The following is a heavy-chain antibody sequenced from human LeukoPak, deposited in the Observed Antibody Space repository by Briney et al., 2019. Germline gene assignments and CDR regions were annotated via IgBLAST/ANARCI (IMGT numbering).Heavy chain of an antibody. CDR1: GFTFSNFA. CDR2: ISGSGGDT. D-gene: IGHD3-9*01. J-gene: IGHJ4*02. V-gene: IGHV3-23*01. Sequence: PGGSLRLSCAGSGFTFSNFAMSWVRQGPAKGLEWVSGISGSGGDTAYADSVKGRFTVSGDNSRNTVYLQMNSLRAEDTAVYYCAKGESPDYDIMTTFFSSFLDWGQGTLVTVSS. CDR3: AKGESPDYDIMTTFFSSFLD.